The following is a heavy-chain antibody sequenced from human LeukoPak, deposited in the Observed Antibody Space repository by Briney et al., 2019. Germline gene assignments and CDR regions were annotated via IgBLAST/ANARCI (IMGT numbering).Heavy chain of an antibody. Sequence: GGSLRLSCAASGFTFSSYGMHWVRQAPGKGLEWVAVISYDGSNKYYADSVKGRFTISRDNSKNTLFLQMNSLRAEDTAVYYCAKDASGELPDYWGQGTLVIVSS. D-gene: IGHD1-26*01. CDR3: AKDASGELPDY. CDR1: GFTFSSYG. CDR2: ISYDGSNK. J-gene: IGHJ4*02. V-gene: IGHV3-30*18.